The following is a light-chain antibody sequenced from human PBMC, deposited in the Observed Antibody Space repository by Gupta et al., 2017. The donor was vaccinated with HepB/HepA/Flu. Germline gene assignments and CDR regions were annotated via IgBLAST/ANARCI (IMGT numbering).Light chain of an antibody. CDR1: QGVGFD. V-gene: IGKV3-11*01. Sequence: IVLTQSPATLSLSPGERATLSCRASQGVGFDLAWFQQRPGQAPSLLIYNPLHRAIDIPLRFSGSGPGTEFTLTISSLNLKDFPVYYCQQCSHWPRTFGQGTKVEIK. CDR2: NPL. J-gene: IGKJ1*01. CDR3: QQCSHWPRT.